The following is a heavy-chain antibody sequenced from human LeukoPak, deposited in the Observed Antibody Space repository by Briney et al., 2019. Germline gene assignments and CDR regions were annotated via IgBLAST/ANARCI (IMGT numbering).Heavy chain of an antibody. CDR3: ARGSLAPDY. J-gene: IGHJ4*02. Sequence: SETLSLTCTVSVASLSIYYWSWIRQPAGKGLELIGRIYTSGSTNYNPSFKSRVTMSVDTSKNQFSLNLSSVTAADTAMYYCARGSLAPDYWGQGTLVTVSS. D-gene: IGHD2-15*01. V-gene: IGHV4-4*07. CDR1: VASLSIYY. CDR2: IYTSGST.